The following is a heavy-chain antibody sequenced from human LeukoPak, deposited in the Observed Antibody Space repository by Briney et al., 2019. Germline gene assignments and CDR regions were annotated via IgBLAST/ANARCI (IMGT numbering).Heavy chain of an antibody. CDR3: ARAYGGDYNPEYFDY. J-gene: IGHJ4*02. Sequence: GGSLRLSCAASGFTFSSYSMNWVRQAPGKGLEWVSSISSSSSYIYYADSVKGRFTISRDNAKNSLYLQMNSLRAEDTAVYYCARAYGGDYNPEYFDYWGQGTLVTVSS. CDR2: ISSSSSYI. CDR1: GFTFSSYS. V-gene: IGHV3-21*01. D-gene: IGHD4-17*01.